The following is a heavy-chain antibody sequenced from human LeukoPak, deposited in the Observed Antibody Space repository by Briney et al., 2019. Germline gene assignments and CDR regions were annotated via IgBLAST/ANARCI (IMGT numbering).Heavy chain of an antibody. Sequence: PSQTLSLTCTVSGGSISSGGYYWSWIRQHPGKGLEWIGYIYYSGSATYNPSLKSRVTISVDTSKNQFSLKMNSVTAADTAVYYCARGQWFRAFWSRGTPVTVSS. J-gene: IGHJ4*02. V-gene: IGHV4-31*03. CDR2: IYYSGSA. D-gene: IGHD3-10*01. CDR1: GGSISSGGYY. CDR3: ARGQWFRAF.